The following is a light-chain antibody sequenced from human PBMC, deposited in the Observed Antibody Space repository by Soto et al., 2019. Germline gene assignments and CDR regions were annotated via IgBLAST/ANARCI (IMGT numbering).Light chain of an antibody. CDR2: YDD. Sequence: QSVLTQPPSVSEAPRQWVTISCSGSSSNIGNNAVNWYQQLPGKAPKLLIYYDDLLPSGVSDRFSGSKSGTSASLAISGLQSEDEADYYCAAWDDSLNVYVFGTGTKLTVL. V-gene: IGLV1-36*01. J-gene: IGLJ1*01. CDR1: SSNIGNNA. CDR3: AAWDDSLNVYV.